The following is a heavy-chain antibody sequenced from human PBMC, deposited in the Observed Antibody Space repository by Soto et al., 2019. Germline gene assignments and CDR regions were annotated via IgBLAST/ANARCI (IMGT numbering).Heavy chain of an antibody. D-gene: IGHD4-17*01. V-gene: IGHV4-39*01. J-gene: IGHJ5*02. CDR2: IYYSGTT. CDR3: ARAYGDFPNSWFDP. CDR1: GGSISSRNYY. Sequence: PSETLSLTCTVSGGSISSRNYYWGWIRQPPGKGLEWIGTIYYSGTTYYNPSLKSRVTISVDTSKNQFSLKLSSVTAADTAVYYWARAYGDFPNSWFDPWGQGTLVNVSS.